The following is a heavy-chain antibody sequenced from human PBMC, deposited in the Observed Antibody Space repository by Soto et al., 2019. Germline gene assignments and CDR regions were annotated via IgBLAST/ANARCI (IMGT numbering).Heavy chain of an antibody. CDR1: GHTFHNYA. CDR2: ISGSGGST. CDR3: AIVSRGIGVVPAALP. V-gene: IGHV3-23*01. J-gene: IGHJ5*02. Sequence: EVQLLESGGGLVQPGGSLKLSCVASGHTFHNYAMSWVRPAPGKGLGWVSGISGSGGSTYYADSVRGRFTISRDDSNITLFLQMNSLRAEDTDLYYCAIVSRGIGVVPAALPCGQRNLVTVSS. D-gene: IGHD2-2*01.